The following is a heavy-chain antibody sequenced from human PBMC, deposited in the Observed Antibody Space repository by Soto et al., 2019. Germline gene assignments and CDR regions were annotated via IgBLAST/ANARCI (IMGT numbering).Heavy chain of an antibody. CDR3: AKDARAPYGSGWYKLTNSYFAS. CDR1: GFTFSSSG. CDR2: VSYDESSR. J-gene: IGHJ4*02. Sequence: QVQLVESGGVVVQPGRSLRLSCAASGFTFSSSGMHWVRQAPGKGLAWVAVVSYDESSRYYADAVKGRFTISRDNSKNTLYLDMNNLRTEDTAVYYCAKDARAPYGSGWYKLTNSYFASWGQVNLVTVSS. D-gene: IGHD6-19*01. V-gene: IGHV3-30*18.